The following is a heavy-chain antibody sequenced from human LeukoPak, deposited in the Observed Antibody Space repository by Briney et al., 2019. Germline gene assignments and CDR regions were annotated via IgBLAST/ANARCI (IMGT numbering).Heavy chain of an antibody. CDR1: GFTFSSYS. CDR3: GRHRSGSGTYFIDH. Sequence: GGSLRLSCVVSGFTFSSYSMIWVRQAPGKGLQWVANMKKDGSGTNYGDSVKGRFTISRDNAKNSLYLQMNSLRAEDTAVYYCGRHRSGSGTYFIDHWGQGTLVSVSS. CDR2: MKKDGSGT. J-gene: IGHJ4*02. V-gene: IGHV3-7*01. D-gene: IGHD3-10*01.